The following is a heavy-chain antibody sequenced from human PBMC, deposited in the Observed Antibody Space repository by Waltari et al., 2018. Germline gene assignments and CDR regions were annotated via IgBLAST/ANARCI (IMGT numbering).Heavy chain of an antibody. CDR3: ARLPISLGVGSVFDI. D-gene: IGHD2-15*01. J-gene: IGHJ3*02. V-gene: IGHV4-39*01. CDR1: GGSISSSTYY. CDR2: IYYSGIT. Sequence: QMQLQESGPGLVKPSEPLSLTCTVSGGSISSSTYYWGWIRQPPGKGMEWIGNIYYSGITYYKPSRTSRLTLSVDTSKNQFSLNLRSVTAADTAVYYCARLPISLGVGSVFDIWGQGTMVTVSS.